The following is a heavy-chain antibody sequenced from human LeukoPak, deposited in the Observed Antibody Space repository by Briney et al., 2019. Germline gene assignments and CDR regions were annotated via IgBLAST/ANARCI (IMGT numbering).Heavy chain of an antibody. CDR2: ISSSGSTI. D-gene: IGHD3-10*02. J-gene: IGHJ6*04. V-gene: IGHV3-48*03. CDR3: AELGITMIGGI. Sequence: GGSLRLSCAASGFTFSSYEMTWVRQAPGKGLEWVSYISSSGSTIYYADSVKGRFTISRDNAKNSLYLQMNSLRAEDTAVYYCAELGITMIGGIWGKGTTVTISS. CDR1: GFTFSSYE.